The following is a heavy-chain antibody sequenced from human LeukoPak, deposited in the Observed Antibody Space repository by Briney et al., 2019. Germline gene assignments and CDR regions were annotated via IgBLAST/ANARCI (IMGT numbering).Heavy chain of an antibody. CDR3: ARASYSSGLFDAFDI. J-gene: IGHJ3*02. Sequence: SETLSLTCTVSGYSISSGYLWGWIRQPPGKGLEWIGSIDGSGSSYYNPSLKSRVIISVDTSRNQFSLKLSSVTAADTAVYYCARASYSSGLFDAFDIWGQGTMVTVSS. D-gene: IGHD6-19*01. CDR2: IDGSGSS. CDR1: GYSISSGYL. V-gene: IGHV4-38-2*02.